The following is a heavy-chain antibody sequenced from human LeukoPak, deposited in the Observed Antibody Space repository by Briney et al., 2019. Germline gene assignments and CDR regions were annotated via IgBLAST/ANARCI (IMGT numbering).Heavy chain of an antibody. CDR2: INPNSGGT. V-gene: IGHV1-2*02. Sequence: RGPVKVSCKASGYTFTGYYMHWVRQAPGQGPEWMGWINPNSGGTNYAQKFQGRVTMTRDTSISTAYMELSRLRSDDTAVYYCARGLMSYDSSGYYVDYWGQGTLVTVSS. CDR3: ARGLMSYDSSGYYVDY. D-gene: IGHD3-22*01. CDR1: GYTFTGYY. J-gene: IGHJ4*02.